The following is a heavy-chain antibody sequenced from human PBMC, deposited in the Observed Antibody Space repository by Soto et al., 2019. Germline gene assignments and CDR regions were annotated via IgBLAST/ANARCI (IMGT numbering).Heavy chain of an antibody. Sequence: GASVKVSCKASGGTFSSYAISWVRQAPGQGLEWMGGIIPIFGTANYAQKFQGRVTITADESTSTAYMELSSLRSEDTAVSYCAKYYYDSSGYFSDYYYGMDVWGQGTTVTVSS. D-gene: IGHD3-22*01. CDR3: AKYYYDSSGYFSDYYYGMDV. V-gene: IGHV1-69*13. CDR1: GGTFSSYA. J-gene: IGHJ6*02. CDR2: IIPIFGTA.